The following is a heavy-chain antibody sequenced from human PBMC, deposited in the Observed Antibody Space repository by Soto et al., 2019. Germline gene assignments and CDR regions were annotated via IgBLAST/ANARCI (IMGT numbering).Heavy chain of an antibody. CDR2: STSKATGCVT. CDR3: VRGHKSFDV. D-gene: IGHD2-21*01. Sequence: PGGSLRLSCVVSGFTISDHYMDWVRQAQGKGLEWVARSTSKATGCVTQYAGPVEGRFTISRDDAKNSLYLDMHSLKTEDTAVYYCVRGHKSFDVWGRGTLVTVSS. CDR1: GFTISDHY. V-gene: IGHV3-72*01. J-gene: IGHJ3*01.